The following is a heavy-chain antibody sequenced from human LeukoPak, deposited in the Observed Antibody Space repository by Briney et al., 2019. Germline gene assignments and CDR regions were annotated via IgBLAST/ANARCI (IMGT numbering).Heavy chain of an antibody. D-gene: IGHD1-26*01. Sequence: SETLSLTCNVSGVSISSSSYYWGWIRQPPGKGLEWIGSIYSSGSTNYNPSLKSRVTISVDTSKNQFSLKLSSVAAADTAVYYCHGEGIVGATHFDYWGQGTLVTVSS. CDR3: HGEGIVGATHFDY. CDR2: IYSSGST. CDR1: GVSISSSSYY. J-gene: IGHJ4*02. V-gene: IGHV4-39*07.